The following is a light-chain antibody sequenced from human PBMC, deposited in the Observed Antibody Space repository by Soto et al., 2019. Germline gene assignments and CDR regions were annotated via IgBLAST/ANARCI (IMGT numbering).Light chain of an antibody. CDR2: DAS. CDR3: QQYNSYSPYT. Sequence: DIPMTQSPSTLSASVGDRVTITCRASQSISSWLAWYQQKPGKAPKLLIYDASSLESGVPSRFSGSGSGTDLPLTISSLQPDDFATYYCQQYNSYSPYTFGQGTKLEIK. V-gene: IGKV1-5*01. J-gene: IGKJ2*01. CDR1: QSISSW.